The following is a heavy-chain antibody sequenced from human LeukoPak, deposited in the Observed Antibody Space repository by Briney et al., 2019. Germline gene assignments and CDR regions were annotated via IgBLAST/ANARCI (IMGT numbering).Heavy chain of an antibody. V-gene: IGHV4-39*01. CDR1: GDSFSSVTDY. CDR2: GDYSGGT. D-gene: IGHD1-7*01. J-gene: IGHJ3*02. Sequence: PSETLSLSCTVSGDSFSSVTDYWAWIRQPPGMGLEWVVSGDYSGGTYYNPSLESRVAISAYMSKNQFSLRLSSVTAADTAVDYCARQRRDWNYRGAFYIWGQGTMVTVSS. CDR3: ARQRRDWNYRGAFYI.